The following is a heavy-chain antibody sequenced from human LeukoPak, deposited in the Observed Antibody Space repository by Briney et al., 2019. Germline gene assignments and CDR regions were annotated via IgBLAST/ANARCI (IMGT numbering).Heavy chain of an antibody. D-gene: IGHD2-15*01. CDR1: GFTFSSYA. Sequence: PGGSLRLSCAASGFTFSSYAMSWVRQAPGKGLEWVSAISGSGGSTYYADSVKGRFTISRDNSKNTLYLQMNSLRAEDTAVYYCAKGLGYCSGGSCYSSFDYYYGMDVWGQGTTVTVSS. J-gene: IGHJ6*02. V-gene: IGHV3-23*01. CDR2: ISGSGGST. CDR3: AKGLGYCSGGSCYSSFDYYYGMDV.